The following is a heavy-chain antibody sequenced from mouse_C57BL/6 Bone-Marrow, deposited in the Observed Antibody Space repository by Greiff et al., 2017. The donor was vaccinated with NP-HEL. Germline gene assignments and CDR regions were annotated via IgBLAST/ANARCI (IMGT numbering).Heavy chain of an antibody. CDR1: GYTFTSYW. V-gene: IGHV1-7*01. D-gene: IGHD4-1*02. Sequence: VQLQESGAELANPGASVKLSCKASGYTFTSYWMHWVKQRPGQGLEWIGYINPSSGYTKYNQKFKDKATLTADKSSSTAYMQLSSLTYEDAAVYDCARYRASTGTRVMDYWGQGTSVTVSS. CDR2: INPSSGYT. CDR3: ARYRASTGTRVMDY. J-gene: IGHJ4*01.